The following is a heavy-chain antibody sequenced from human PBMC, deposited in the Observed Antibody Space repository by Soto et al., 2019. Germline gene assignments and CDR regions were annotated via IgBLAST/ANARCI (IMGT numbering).Heavy chain of an antibody. J-gene: IGHJ6*01. CDR2: IMPVFTTP. Sequence: QVQLVQSGAEVKKPGSSVKVSCKTSGGTFRTSAISWVRQAPGQGLEWMGGIMPVFTTPDYAQKFQGRVTITADESTSTAYMELSSLRSADTAVYYCARDKDRQQLGGNYYYIMDVWGQGTTVTVSS. CDR3: ARDKDRQQLGGNYYYIMDV. D-gene: IGHD3-3*02. CDR1: GGTFRTSA. V-gene: IGHV1-69*12.